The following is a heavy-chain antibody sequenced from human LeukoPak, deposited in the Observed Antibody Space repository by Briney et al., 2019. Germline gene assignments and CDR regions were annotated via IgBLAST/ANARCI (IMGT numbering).Heavy chain of an antibody. V-gene: IGHV3-7*01. CDR2: IKQDGSEK. D-gene: IGHD2-2*01. CDR1: GFMFSYYW. CDR3: ARGLTLSSTSHSDAFDL. Sequence: GGSLRLSCGASGFMFSYYWLSWVRQAPGKGLEWVASIKQDGSEKYYVDSVKGRFTLSRDNAKRSLFLQMNSLRVEDTAVYYCARGLTLSSTSHSDAFDLWGQGTVVTVSS. J-gene: IGHJ3*01.